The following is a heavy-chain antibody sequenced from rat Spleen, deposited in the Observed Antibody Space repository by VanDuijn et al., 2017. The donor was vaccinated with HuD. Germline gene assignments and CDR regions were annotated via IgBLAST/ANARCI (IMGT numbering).Heavy chain of an antibody. CDR2: ISYDGGNT. Sequence: EVQLVESGGGLVQPGRSLKLSCAASGFSFSDCYMAWVRQAPTKGLEWVASISYDGGNTYYRDSVKGRFSVSRDNAKNILYLQMYSLRSEDTATYYCTTDDFTADGGMAAWGHRASVTVSS. CDR3: TTDDFTADGGMAA. J-gene: IGHJ4*01. V-gene: IGHV5-20*01. D-gene: IGHD1-6*01. CDR1: GFSFSDCY.